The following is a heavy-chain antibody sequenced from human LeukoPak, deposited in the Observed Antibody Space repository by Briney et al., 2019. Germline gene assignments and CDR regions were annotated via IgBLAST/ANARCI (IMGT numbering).Heavy chain of an antibody. Sequence: SETLSLTCTVSGGSISINSYYWAWIRQPPGKGLEWIGSIYYTGTTYYNPSLKNRVTISVDTSKNQFSLKLSSVTAADTAVYYCAGVVVTAIGYFDYWGQGTLVTVSS. CDR3: AGVVVTAIGYFDY. V-gene: IGHV4-39*07. J-gene: IGHJ4*02. CDR2: IYYTGTT. CDR1: GGSISINSYY. D-gene: IGHD2-21*02.